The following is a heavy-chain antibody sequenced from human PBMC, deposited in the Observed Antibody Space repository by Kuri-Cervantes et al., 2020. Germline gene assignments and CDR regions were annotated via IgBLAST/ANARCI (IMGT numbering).Heavy chain of an antibody. V-gene: IGHV4-38-2*02. CDR3: ASNALHGPGDAFDI. CDR1: GFSLSTSGV. J-gene: IGHJ3*02. D-gene: IGHD5-24*01. CDR2: IFHSGTT. Sequence: SGPTLVKPTQTLTLTCTFSGFSLSTSGVGVGWIRQPPGKGLEWIGRIFHSGTTWYNPSLRSRVIISVDTSKNQISLKVSSVTAADTAIYYCASNALHGPGDAFDIWDQGTMVTVSS.